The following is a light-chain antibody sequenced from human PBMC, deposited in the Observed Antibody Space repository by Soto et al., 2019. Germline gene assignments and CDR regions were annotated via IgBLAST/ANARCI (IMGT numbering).Light chain of an antibody. CDR3: SSYTSSSTLVV. V-gene: IGLV2-14*01. Sequence: QSALTQPASVSGSPGQPFTISCTGTSSDVGGYNYVSWYQQHPGKAPKLMIYEVSNRPSGVSNRFSGSKSGNTASLTISGLQAEDEADYYCSSYTSSSTLVVFGTGTKLTVL. CDR2: EVS. CDR1: SSDVGGYNY. J-gene: IGLJ1*01.